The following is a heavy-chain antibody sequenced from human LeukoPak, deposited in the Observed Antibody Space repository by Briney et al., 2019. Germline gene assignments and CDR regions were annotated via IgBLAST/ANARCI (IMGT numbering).Heavy chain of an antibody. D-gene: IGHD6-13*01. CDR1: GGSFRGYY. CDR3: ARGVEYSSSWLEGFGFDY. V-gene: IGHV4-34*01. Sequence: SETLSLTCAVYGGSFRGYYWSWIRQPPGKGLEWIGEINHSGSTNYNSSLKSRVTISVDTSKNQFSLKLSSVTAADTAVYYCARGVEYSSSWLEGFGFDYWGQGTLVTVSS. J-gene: IGHJ4*02. CDR2: INHSGST.